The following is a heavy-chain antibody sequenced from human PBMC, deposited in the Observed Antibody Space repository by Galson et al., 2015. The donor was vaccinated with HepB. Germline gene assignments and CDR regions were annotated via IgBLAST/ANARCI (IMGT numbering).Heavy chain of an antibody. D-gene: IGHD5-24*01. CDR3: ASSLIGDGYNYDYFDY. J-gene: IGHJ4*02. CDR2: IIPISGTA. Sequence: SVKVSCKASGGTLSSYGISWVRQAPGQGLEWMGGIIPISGTANYAQKFQDRVTIIADESTSTAYMELSSLGSEDTAVYYCASSLIGDGYNYDYFDYWGQGTLVTVSS. CDR1: GGTLSSYG. V-gene: IGHV1-69*13.